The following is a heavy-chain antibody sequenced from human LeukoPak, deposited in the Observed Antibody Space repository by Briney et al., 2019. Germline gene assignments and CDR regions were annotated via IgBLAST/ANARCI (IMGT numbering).Heavy chain of an antibody. CDR2: ISSSGSTI. CDR1: GFTFSDYY. J-gene: IGHJ6*03. Sequence: GGSLRLSCAASGFTFSDYYMSWIRQAPGKGLEWVSYISSSGSTIYYADSVKGRFTISRDNAKNSLYLQMNSLRAEDTAVYYCARDGYNFHYYYYMDVWGKGTTVTVSS. D-gene: IGHD5-24*01. CDR3: ARDGYNFHYYYYMDV. V-gene: IGHV3-11*04.